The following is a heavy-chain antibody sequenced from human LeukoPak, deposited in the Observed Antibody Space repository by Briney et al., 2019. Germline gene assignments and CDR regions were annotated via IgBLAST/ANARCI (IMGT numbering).Heavy chain of an antibody. CDR3: ARVRGGGVVVDYYDSSGYYYDY. CDR2: ISYDGSNK. D-gene: IGHD3-22*01. Sequence: PGGSLRLSCAASGFTFSSYAMHWVRQAPGKGLEWVAVISYDGSNKYYADSVKGRFTISRDNSKNTLYLLMNSLRAEDTAVYYCARVRGGGVVVDYYDSSGYYYDYWGQGTLVTVSS. CDR1: GFTFSSYA. J-gene: IGHJ4*02. V-gene: IGHV3-30-3*01.